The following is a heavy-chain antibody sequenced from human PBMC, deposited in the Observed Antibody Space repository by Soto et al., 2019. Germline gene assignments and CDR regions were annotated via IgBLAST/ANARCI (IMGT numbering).Heavy chain of an antibody. CDR3: AKDRGYYYDSTGYYYYYGMDV. CDR1: GFTFSSYA. CDR2: ISGSGGST. D-gene: IGHD3-22*01. Sequence: GGSLRLSCAASGFTFSSYAMNWVRQAPGKGLEWVSGISGSGGSTYYADSVKGRFTISRDNSKNTLYLQMNSLRAEDTAVYYCAKDRGYYYDSTGYYYYYGMDVWGQGTTVTVS. V-gene: IGHV3-23*01. J-gene: IGHJ6*02.